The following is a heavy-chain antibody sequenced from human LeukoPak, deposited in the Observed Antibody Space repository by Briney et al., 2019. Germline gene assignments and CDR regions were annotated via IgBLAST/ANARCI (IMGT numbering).Heavy chain of an antibody. Sequence: GESLKISCKGSGYSFPNYWIAWVRQMPGKGLEWMGIIYPRDSDTRYSPSFEGQVTISVDKSISTAFLQWSSLKASDTAIYYCARGINDEYFQSWGQGTLVTVSS. V-gene: IGHV5-51*01. CDR2: IYPRDSDT. CDR1: GYSFPNYW. D-gene: IGHD2/OR15-2a*01. CDR3: ARGINDEYFQS. J-gene: IGHJ1*01.